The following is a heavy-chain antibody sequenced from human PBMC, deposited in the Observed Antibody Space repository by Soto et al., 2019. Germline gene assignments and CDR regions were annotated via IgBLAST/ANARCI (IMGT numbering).Heavy chain of an antibody. V-gene: IGHV3-33*01. CDR3: ARGDYCSSTSCYYYYYMDV. D-gene: IGHD2-2*01. CDR2: IWYDGSNK. CDR1: GFTFSSYG. Sequence: PGGSLRLSCAASGFTFSSYGMHWVRQAPGKGLEWVAVIWYDGSNKYYADSVKGRFTISRDNSKNTLYLQMNSLRAEDTAVYYCARGDYCSSTSCYYYYYMDVWGKGTTVTVSS. J-gene: IGHJ6*03.